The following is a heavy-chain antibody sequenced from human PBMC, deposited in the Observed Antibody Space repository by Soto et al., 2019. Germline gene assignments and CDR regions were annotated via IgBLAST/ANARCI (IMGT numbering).Heavy chain of an antibody. CDR2: IVVGSGNT. CDR3: AAEASSGYYNWFDP. J-gene: IGHJ5*02. CDR1: GFTFTSSA. Sequence: QMQLVQSGPEVKKPGTSVKVSCKASGFTFTSSAVQWVRQARGQRLEWIGWIVVGSGNTNYAQKFQERGNINRDMSTSTAYMELSSLRSEDTAVYYCAAEASSGYYNWFDPWGQGTLVTVSS. D-gene: IGHD3-22*01. V-gene: IGHV1-58*01.